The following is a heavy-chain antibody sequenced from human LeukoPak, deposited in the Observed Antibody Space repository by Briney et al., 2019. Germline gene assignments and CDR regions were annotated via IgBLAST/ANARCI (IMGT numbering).Heavy chain of an antibody. CDR3: AREHSSSSGSVSDF. Sequence: GGSLRLSCKASGFTFSSYNMNWVRQAPGKGLEWVSYISSSSSTIYYADSVKGRFTISRDNAKNSLYVQMNSLRDEDTAVYYCAREHSSSSGSVSDFWGQGTLVTVSS. D-gene: IGHD6-6*01. V-gene: IGHV3-48*02. CDR2: ISSSSSTI. J-gene: IGHJ4*02. CDR1: GFTFSSYN.